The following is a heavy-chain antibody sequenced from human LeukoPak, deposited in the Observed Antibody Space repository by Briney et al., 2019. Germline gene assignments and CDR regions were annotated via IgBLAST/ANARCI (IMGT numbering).Heavy chain of an antibody. D-gene: IGHD2-15*01. CDR2: ISGSGGST. V-gene: IGHV3-23*01. CDR1: GFTFDDYA. J-gene: IGHJ4*02. Sequence: PGGSLRLSCAASGFTFDDYAMSWVRQAPGKGLEWVSAISGSGGSTYYADSVKGRFTISRDNSKNTLYLQMNSLRAEDTAVYYCANPSYCSGGSCYPRFDYWGQGTLVTVSS. CDR3: ANPSYCSGGSCYPRFDY.